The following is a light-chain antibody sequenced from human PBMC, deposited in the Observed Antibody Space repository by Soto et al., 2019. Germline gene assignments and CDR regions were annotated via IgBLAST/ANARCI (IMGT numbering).Light chain of an antibody. CDR2: DAS. CDR3: QQRFGWPPIT. J-gene: IGKJ5*01. Sequence: EIVLTQSPATLSLSPGERATLSCRASQSIAIYLAWYQQKPGQAPRLLIYDASNRATGVPARFSGSGSGTDFSLTISRLEPEDFAVYYCQQRFGWPPITFGQGTRLDIK. CDR1: QSIAIY. V-gene: IGKV3-11*01.